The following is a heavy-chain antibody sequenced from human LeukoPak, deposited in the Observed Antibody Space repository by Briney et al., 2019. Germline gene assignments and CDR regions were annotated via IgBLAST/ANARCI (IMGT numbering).Heavy chain of an antibody. J-gene: IGHJ4*02. Sequence: ASVKVSCKASGGTFSSYTISWVRQAPGQGLEWMGRIIPILGIANYAQKFQGRVTITADKSTSTAYMELSSLRSEDTAVYYCARDHCGSSTSCYQGSFDYWGQGTLATVSS. CDR3: ARDHCGSSTSCYQGSFDY. D-gene: IGHD2-2*01. CDR1: GGTFSSYT. CDR2: IIPILGIA. V-gene: IGHV1-69*04.